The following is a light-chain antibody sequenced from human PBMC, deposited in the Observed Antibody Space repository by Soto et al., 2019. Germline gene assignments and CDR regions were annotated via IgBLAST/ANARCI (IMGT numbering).Light chain of an antibody. Sequence: DIQMTQSPSTLSASVGDRVTITCWASQSIGSWLAWYQQKPGKAPNLLIYKASSLESGVPSRFSGSGSGTEFTLTISSLQPDDFATYYCQQYNSWWTFGQGTKVEIK. CDR2: KAS. V-gene: IGKV1-5*03. CDR1: QSIGSW. J-gene: IGKJ1*01. CDR3: QQYNSWWT.